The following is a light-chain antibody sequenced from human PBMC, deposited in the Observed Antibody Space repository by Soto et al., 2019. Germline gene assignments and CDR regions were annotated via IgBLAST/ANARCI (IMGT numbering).Light chain of an antibody. CDR3: QHLNDYRYT. V-gene: IGKV1-9*01. J-gene: IGKJ2*01. CDR1: QAISSS. Sequence: DIQLTQSPSFLSASVGDRVTITCRASQAISSSLAWYQHNPGKAPKLLIYAASTLQNGVPSSFSGSGSGTEFTLTISSLQPEEFATDYWQHLNDYRYTFGQGTKVEIK. CDR2: AAS.